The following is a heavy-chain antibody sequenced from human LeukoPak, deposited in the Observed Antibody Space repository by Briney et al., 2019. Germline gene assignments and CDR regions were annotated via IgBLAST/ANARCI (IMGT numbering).Heavy chain of an antibody. Sequence: GGSLRLSCAASGFTFSSYSVTWVRQAPGKGLEWVSSISTSSTYIYYADSVKGRFTISRDNAKNSLYLQMNSLRAEDTAAYYCARASEGLLQSAFDIWGQGTMVTVSS. CDR2: ISTSSTYI. CDR3: ARASEGLLQSAFDI. V-gene: IGHV3-21*01. D-gene: IGHD4-11*01. J-gene: IGHJ3*02. CDR1: GFTFSSYS.